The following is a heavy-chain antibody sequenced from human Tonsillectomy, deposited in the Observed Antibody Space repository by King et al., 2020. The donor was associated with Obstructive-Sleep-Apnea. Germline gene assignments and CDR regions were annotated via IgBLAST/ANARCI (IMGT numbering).Heavy chain of an antibody. D-gene: IGHD5-24*01. J-gene: IGHJ4*02. CDR2: INYSGGT. V-gene: IGHV4-59*01. CDR3: ARGVYGYNYFDY. Sequence: QLQESGPGLVKPSETLSLTCTVSGGSIRSYYWSWIRQAPGKGLEWIAYINYSGGTNYNSSLKSRVTISADMSKNQFSLKMCSVTAADTAVYYCARGVYGYNYFDYWGQGTLVTVSS. CDR1: GGSIRSYY.